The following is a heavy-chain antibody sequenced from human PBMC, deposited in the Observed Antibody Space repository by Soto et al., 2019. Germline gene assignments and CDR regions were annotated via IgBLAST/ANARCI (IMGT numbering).Heavy chain of an antibody. V-gene: IGHV1-69*13. CDR2: IIPIFGTA. J-gene: IGHJ6*02. CDR1: GGTFSSYA. D-gene: IGHD5-18*01. Sequence: GASVKVSCKASGGTFSSYAISWVRQAPGQGLEWMGGIIPIFGTANYAQKFQGRVTITADESTSTAYMELSSLRSEDTAVYYCARDTAMVTLDYYYYYGMDVWGQGTTVTVSS. CDR3: ARDTAMVTLDYYYYYGMDV.